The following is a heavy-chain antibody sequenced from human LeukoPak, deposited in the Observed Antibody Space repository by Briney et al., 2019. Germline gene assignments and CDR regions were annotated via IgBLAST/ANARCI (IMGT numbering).Heavy chain of an antibody. D-gene: IGHD1-14*01. CDR1: GFTFSSYW. V-gene: IGHV3-23*01. Sequence: GGSLRLSCAASGFTFSSYWMNWVRQAPGKGLEWVSVISGSGGTTYYADSVKGRFTISRDSSKNTLYLQMNSLRAEDTAVYYCAKVSGGGLYYDGMDVWGQGTTVTVSS. J-gene: IGHJ6*02. CDR3: AKVSGGGLYYDGMDV. CDR2: ISGSGGTT.